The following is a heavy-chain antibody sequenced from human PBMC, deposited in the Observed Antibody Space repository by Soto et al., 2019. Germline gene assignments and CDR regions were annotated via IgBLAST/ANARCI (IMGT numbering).Heavy chain of an antibody. CDR2: IGAYNGNT. V-gene: IGHV1-18*01. J-gene: IGHJ6*03. Sequence: ASVKVSCKASGYTFTSYGITWVRQAPGQGLEWMGWIGAYNGNTNYAQNLQGRVTMTTDTSTSTAYMELRSLRSDGTAVYYCARDLSLTPMDVWGKGTTVTVSS. CDR1: GYTFTSYG. CDR3: ARDLSLTPMDV. D-gene: IGHD3-9*01.